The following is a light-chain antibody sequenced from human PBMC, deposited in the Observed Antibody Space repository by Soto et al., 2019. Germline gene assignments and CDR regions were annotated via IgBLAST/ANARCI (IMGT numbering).Light chain of an antibody. Sequence: DIEMTQSPSTLSASVGDGVTITCRASQSISRWVAWYQQKPGKAPKLLIYDASSLESGVPSRFSGSGSGTEFTLTISSLQPDDFATYYCQQYNHYSTFGQGTKWIS. J-gene: IGKJ2*01. CDR1: QSISRW. CDR3: QQYNHYST. CDR2: DAS. V-gene: IGKV1-5*01.